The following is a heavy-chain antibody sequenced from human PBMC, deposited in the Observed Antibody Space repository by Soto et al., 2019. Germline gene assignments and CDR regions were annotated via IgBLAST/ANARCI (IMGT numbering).Heavy chain of an antibody. CDR2: IIPILGIA. Sequence: QVQLVQSGAEVKKPGSSVKVSCKASGGTFSSYTISWVRQAPGQGLEWMGRIIPILGIANYAQKFQGRVTITADKSTSTAYMELSSLRSEDTAVSYCARDKGGAGYCSGGSCGYYYYMDVWGKGTTVTVSS. V-gene: IGHV1-69*08. J-gene: IGHJ6*03. CDR1: GGTFSSYT. D-gene: IGHD2-15*01. CDR3: ARDKGGAGYCSGGSCGYYYYMDV.